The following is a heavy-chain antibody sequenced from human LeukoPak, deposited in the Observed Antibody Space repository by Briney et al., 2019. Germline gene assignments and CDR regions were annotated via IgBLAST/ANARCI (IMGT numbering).Heavy chain of an antibody. J-gene: IGHJ4*02. V-gene: IGHV3-30*02. CDR2: IRYDGSNK. D-gene: IGHD6-13*01. CDR1: GFTFSSYG. CDR3: AKDRVIAAASFDY. Sequence: GSLRLSCAASGFTFSSYGMHWVRQAPGKGLEWVAFIRYDGSNKYYADSVKGRFTISRDNSKNTLYLQMNSLRAEDTAVYYCAKDRVIAAASFDYWGQGTLVTVSS.